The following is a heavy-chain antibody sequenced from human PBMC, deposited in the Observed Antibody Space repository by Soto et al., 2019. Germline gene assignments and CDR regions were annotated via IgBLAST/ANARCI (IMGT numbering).Heavy chain of an antibody. V-gene: IGHV3-30*18. J-gene: IGHJ5*02. CDR1: GFTFSSYG. Sequence: QVQLVESGGGVVQPGRSLRLSCAASGFTFSSYGMHWVRQAPGKGLEWVAVISYDGSNKYYADSVKGRFTISRDNSKNTLYLQMNSLRAEDTAVYYCAKDRAASWGQGTLVTVSS. CDR3: AKDRAAS. D-gene: IGHD6-25*01. CDR2: ISYDGSNK.